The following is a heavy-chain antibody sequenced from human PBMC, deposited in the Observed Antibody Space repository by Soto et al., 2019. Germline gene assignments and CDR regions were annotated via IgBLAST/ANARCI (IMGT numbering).Heavy chain of an antibody. CDR2: ISGSGGST. CDR1: GFTFSSYA. V-gene: IGHV3-23*01. Sequence: GGSLRLSCAAYGFTFSSYAMSWVRQAPGKGLEWVSAISGSGGSTYYADSVKGRFTISRDNSKNTLYLQMNSLRAEDTAVYYCASGPDFWSGYYTGIATYYYYYGMDVWGQGTTVTVSS. CDR3: ASGPDFWSGYYTGIATYYYYYGMDV. D-gene: IGHD3-3*01. J-gene: IGHJ6*02.